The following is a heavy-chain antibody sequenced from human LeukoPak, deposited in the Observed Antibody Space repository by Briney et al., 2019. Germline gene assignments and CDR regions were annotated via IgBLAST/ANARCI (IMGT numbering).Heavy chain of an antibody. CDR2: VFYRGST. Sequence: SSETLSLSCNVSGGSISNYYWSWIRQPPGKGLERIGHVFYRGSTNYNPPLESRVTISLDTSKNQFSLRLNSVTAADTAVYYCARGPPYSSGWSDYWGQGTLVIVFS. CDR3: ARGPPYSSGWSDY. J-gene: IGHJ4*02. D-gene: IGHD6-19*01. CDR1: GGSISNYY. V-gene: IGHV4-59*01.